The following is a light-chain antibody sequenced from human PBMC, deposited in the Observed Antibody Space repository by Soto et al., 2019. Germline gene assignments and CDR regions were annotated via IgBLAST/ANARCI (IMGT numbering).Light chain of an antibody. J-gene: IGKJ5*01. CDR1: QSVGGN. V-gene: IGKV3-20*01. CDR2: GAS. Sequence: EILLTQSPGSLSLSPGDRATLSCRASQSVGGNVVWYQQIPGQPAKLLIFGASSRATGIADKFSGSGSGTDFTLTISRLEPEDFALYYCQHYGAAPITFGQGTRLEI. CDR3: QHYGAAPIT.